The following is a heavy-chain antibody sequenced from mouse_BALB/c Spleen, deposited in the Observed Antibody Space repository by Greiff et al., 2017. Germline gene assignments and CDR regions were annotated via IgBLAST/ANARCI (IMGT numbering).Heavy chain of an antibody. J-gene: IGHJ1*01. CDR3: AREYYYGSSYWYFDV. CDR1: GYTFTSYW. CDR2: INPSTGYT. V-gene: IGHV1-7*01. D-gene: IGHD1-1*01. Sequence: QVQLQQSGAELAKPGASVKMSCKASGYTFTSYWMHWVKQRPGQGLEWIGYINPSTGYTEYNQKFKDKATLTADKSSSTAYMQLSSLTSEDSAVYYCAREYYYGSSYWYFDVWGAGTTVTVSS.